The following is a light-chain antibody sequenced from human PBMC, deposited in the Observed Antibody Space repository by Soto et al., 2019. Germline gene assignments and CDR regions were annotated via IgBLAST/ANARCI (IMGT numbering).Light chain of an antibody. CDR1: QDISVY. CDR3: QTFNTAPLT. V-gene: IGKV1-27*01. J-gene: IGKJ5*01. CDR2: SAS. Sequence: DIQMTQSPSSLSASVGDRVTITCRASQDISVYLAWYQQKPGKVPKLLIYSASTLQSGVPSRFSGSGSGTDFTLNISSLQPEDVATYYCQTFNTAPLTFGQGTLLEIK.